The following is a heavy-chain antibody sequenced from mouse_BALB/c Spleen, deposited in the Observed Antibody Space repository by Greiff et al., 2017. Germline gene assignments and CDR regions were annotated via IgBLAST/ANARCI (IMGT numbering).Heavy chain of an antibody. CDR1: GFNIKDTY. V-gene: IGHV14-3*02. J-gene: IGHJ4*01. CDR2: IDPANGNT. D-gene: IGHD1-1*01. CDR3: APYYYGSSYYAMDY. Sequence: VQLKESGAELVKPGASVKLSCTASGFNIKDTYMHWVKQRPEQGLEWIGRIDPANGNTKYDPKFQGKATITADTSSNTAYLQLSSLTSEDTAVYYCAPYYYGSSYYAMDYWGQGTSVTVSS.